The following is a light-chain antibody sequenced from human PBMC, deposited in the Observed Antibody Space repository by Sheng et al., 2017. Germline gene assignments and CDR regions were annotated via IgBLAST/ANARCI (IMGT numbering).Light chain of an antibody. J-gene: IGLJ3*02. Sequence: QAVVTQEPSLTVSPGGTVTLTCAFSAGTVTSGFFPNWFQQRPGQAPRSLIYSTSYRHSGTPARFSGSLLGDKAALTLSDVQPEDEADYYCLLFLGNTHMFGGGTKLTVL. CDR1: AGTVTSGFF. CDR2: STS. CDR3: LLFLGNTHM. V-gene: IGLV7-43*01.